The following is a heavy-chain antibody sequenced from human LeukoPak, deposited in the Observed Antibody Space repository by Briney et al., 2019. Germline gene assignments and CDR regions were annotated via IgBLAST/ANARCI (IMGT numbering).Heavy chain of an antibody. CDR1: GYAFTVYY. CDR3: ARDRGKPWVEYYYMDV. Sequence: SVKVCCKASGYAFTVYYMDWVRQAPGQGLERMGLVNINSDGTNYSYEFQGRVSMTSYTAISTAYMELSRLRSGDTAVYYCARDRGKPWVEYYYMDVWGKGTTVTVSS. J-gene: IGHJ6*03. V-gene: IGHV1-2*07. D-gene: IGHD3-16*01. CDR2: VNINSDGT.